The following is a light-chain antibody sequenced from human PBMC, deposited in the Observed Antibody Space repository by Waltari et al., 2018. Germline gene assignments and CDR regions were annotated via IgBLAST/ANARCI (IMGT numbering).Light chain of an antibody. Sequence: DIQMTQSPSSLSASVGDTVTITCQASQGIGNNLNWYQQKPGKAPKLLIYRASSLQSGIPSRFSGSGSGTDFTLTSSSLQPEDFATYHCQQGYSDPRTFGQGTKVEIK. CDR3: QQGYSDPRT. V-gene: IGKV1-39*01. CDR1: QGIGNN. J-gene: IGKJ1*01. CDR2: RAS.